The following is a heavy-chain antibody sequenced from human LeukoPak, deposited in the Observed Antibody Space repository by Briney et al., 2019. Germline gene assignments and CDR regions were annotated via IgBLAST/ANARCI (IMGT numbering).Heavy chain of an antibody. CDR2: IYYSGST. CDR3: ARVKDYGDYVGHFDL. CDR1: GGSISSYY. D-gene: IGHD4-17*01. J-gene: IGHJ2*01. V-gene: IGHV4-59*01. Sequence: SETLSLTCTVSGGSISSYYWSWIRQPPGKGLEWIGYIYYSGSTNYNPSLKSRVTISVDTSKNQFSLKLSSVTAADTAVYYCARVKDYGDYVGHFDLWGRGTLVTVSS.